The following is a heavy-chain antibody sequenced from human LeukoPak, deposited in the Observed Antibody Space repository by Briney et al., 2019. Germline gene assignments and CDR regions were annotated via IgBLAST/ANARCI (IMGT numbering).Heavy chain of an antibody. Sequence: GGSLRLSCAASGFTFSSYGMHWFRQAPGKGLEWVAVIWYDGSKYYADSVKGRFTISIDNSKNTPYLQMNSLTAEDTAVYYCAREGYCSSTSCYYFAYWGQGTLVTVSS. D-gene: IGHD2-2*01. CDR3: AREGYCSSTSCYYFAY. CDR2: IWYDGSK. CDR1: GFTFSSYG. V-gene: IGHV3-33*01. J-gene: IGHJ4*02.